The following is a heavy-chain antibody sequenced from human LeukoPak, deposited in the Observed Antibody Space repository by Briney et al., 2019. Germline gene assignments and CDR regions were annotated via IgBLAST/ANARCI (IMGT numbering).Heavy chain of an antibody. CDR1: GGTFSSYA. D-gene: IGHD3-22*01. V-gene: IGHV1-69*04. CDR3: ARDSTYYDSSGLPNFDY. CDR2: IIPILGIA. J-gene: IGHJ4*02. Sequence: GASVKVSCKASGGTFSSYAISWVRQAPGQGLEWMGRIIPILGIANYAQKFQGRVTITADKSTSTAYMELSSLRSEDTAVYYCARDSTYYDSSGLPNFDYWGQGTLVTVSS.